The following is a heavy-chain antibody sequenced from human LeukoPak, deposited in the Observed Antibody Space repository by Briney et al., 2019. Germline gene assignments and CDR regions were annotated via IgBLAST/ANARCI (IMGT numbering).Heavy chain of an antibody. CDR3: ARMGNPATVTADY. V-gene: IGHV4-59*08. J-gene: IGHJ4*02. CDR2: IYYSGST. CDR1: GGSISSYY. D-gene: IGHD4-17*01. Sequence: PSETLSLTCTVSGGSISSYYWSWIRQPPGKGLEWIGYIYYSGSTIYNPSLKSRATISVDTSKNQFSLKLNSATAADTAVYYCARMGNPATVTADYWGQRTLVTVSS.